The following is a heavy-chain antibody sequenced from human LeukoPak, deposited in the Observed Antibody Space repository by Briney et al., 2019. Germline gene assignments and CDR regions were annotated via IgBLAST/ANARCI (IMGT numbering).Heavy chain of an antibody. CDR1: GFTFSSYA. V-gene: IGHV3-23*01. CDR3: AKTRPLDSSSWSHGDY. CDR2: ISGSGDST. Sequence: PGGSLRLSCAASGFTFSSYAMSWVRQAPGKGLEWVSAISGSGDSTYYGDSVKGRFTISRGNSKNTLYLQMNSLRAEDTAVYYCAKTRPLDSSSWSHGDYWGQGTLVTASS. D-gene: IGHD6-13*01. J-gene: IGHJ4*02.